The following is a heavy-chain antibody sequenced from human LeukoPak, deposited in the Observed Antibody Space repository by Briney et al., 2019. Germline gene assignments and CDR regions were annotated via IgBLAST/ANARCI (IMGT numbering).Heavy chain of an antibody. D-gene: IGHD3-3*01. Sequence: ASVRVSCKASGYTFTGYYLHWVRQAPGRGLEWMGWINPYNGVTNCTQKFQGWVTMTRVTSITTAYLELSRLRSGDTAIYYCARLVFQDTSGSPFDAFDIWGQGTMVTVSS. CDR1: GYTFTGYY. J-gene: IGHJ3*02. V-gene: IGHV1-2*04. CDR2: INPYNGVT. CDR3: ARLVFQDTSGSPFDAFDI.